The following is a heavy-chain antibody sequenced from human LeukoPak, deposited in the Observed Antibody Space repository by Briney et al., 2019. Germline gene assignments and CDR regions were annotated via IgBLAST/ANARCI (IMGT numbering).Heavy chain of an antibody. Sequence: GGSLRLSCAASGFTFSSYAMSWVRQAPGKGLEWVSAISSSGGSTYYADSVKGRFTISRDNSKNTLYQQMNRLRAEDTAVYYCAKDHVYGDLPPFDYCGQGTLVTVSS. V-gene: IGHV3-23*01. CDR3: AKDHVYGDLPPFDY. CDR1: GFTFSSYA. CDR2: ISSSGGST. J-gene: IGHJ4*02. D-gene: IGHD3-16*01.